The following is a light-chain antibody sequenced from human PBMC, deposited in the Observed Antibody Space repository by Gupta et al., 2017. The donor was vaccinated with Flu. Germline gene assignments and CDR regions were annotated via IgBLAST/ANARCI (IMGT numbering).Light chain of an antibody. CDR2: KTD. V-gene: IGLV1-51*02. CDR3: ETLDSTQNSRV. J-gene: IGLJ2*01. Sequence: CQQSPAATPNVLVYKTDNRPSGIPYSFSGAKSAASASLTMTGLQVGDAADYYCETLDSTQNSRVFGGGTKLTVL.